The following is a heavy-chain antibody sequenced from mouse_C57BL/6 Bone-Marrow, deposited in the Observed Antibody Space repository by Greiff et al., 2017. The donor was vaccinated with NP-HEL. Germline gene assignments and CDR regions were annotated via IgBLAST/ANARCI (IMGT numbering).Heavy chain of an antibody. CDR2: ISSGGSYT. J-gene: IGHJ3*01. D-gene: IGHD4-1*01. CDR1: GFTFSSYG. CDR3: ARSNCDAWFAY. V-gene: IGHV5-6*02. Sequence: EVMLVESGGDLVKPGGSLKLSCAASGFTFSSYGMSWVRQTPDKRLEWVATISSGGSYTYYPDSVKGRFTISRDNAKNTLYLQMSSLKSEDTAMYYCARSNCDAWFAYWGQGTLVTVSA.